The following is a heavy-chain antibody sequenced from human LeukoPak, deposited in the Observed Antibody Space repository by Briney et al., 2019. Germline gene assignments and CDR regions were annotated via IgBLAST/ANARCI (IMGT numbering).Heavy chain of an antibody. D-gene: IGHD1-1*01. CDR2: ITLDGSDS. Sequence: PSETLSLTCTVSGVSITSFYWSWIRQPPGKGLEWMATITLDGSDSYYVDSVKGRFTVSRDNAKNSLYLQMNSLRAEDTAVFYCTTENWYVFENWGQGSLVTVSS. CDR3: TTENWYVFEN. V-gene: IGHV3-7*04. CDR1: GVSITSFY. J-gene: IGHJ4*02.